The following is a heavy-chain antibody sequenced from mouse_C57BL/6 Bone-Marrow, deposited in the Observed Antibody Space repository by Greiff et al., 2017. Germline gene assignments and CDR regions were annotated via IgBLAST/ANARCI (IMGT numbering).Heavy chain of an antibody. D-gene: IGHD1-1*01. J-gene: IGHJ2*01. CDR2: ISDGGSYT. CDR1: GFTFSSYA. V-gene: IGHV5-4*01. CDR3: ARELRTYFDY. Sequence: EVQGVESGGGLVKPGGSLKLSCAASGFTFSSYAMSWVRQTPEKRLEWVATISDGGSYTYYPDNVKGRFTISRDNAKNNLYLQMSQLKSEDTAMYYCARELRTYFDYWGQGTTLTVSS.